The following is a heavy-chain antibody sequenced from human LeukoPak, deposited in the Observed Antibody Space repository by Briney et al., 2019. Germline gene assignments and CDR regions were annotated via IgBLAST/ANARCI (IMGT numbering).Heavy chain of an antibody. J-gene: IGHJ6*03. CDR3: ARGVDTAFYYYYYYMDV. V-gene: IGHV4-59*01. D-gene: IGHD5-18*01. Sequence: SETLSLTCTVSGGSISSYYWSWIRQPPGKGLEWIGYIYYSGSTNYNPSLKSRVTISVDTSKNQFSLKLSSVTAADTAVYYCARGVDTAFYYYYYYMDVWGKGTTVTVSS. CDR1: GGSISSYY. CDR2: IYYSGST.